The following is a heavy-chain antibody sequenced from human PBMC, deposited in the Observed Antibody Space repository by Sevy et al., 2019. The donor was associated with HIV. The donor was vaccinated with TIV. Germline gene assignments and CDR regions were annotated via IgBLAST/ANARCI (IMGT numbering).Heavy chain of an antibody. V-gene: IGHV3-74*01. D-gene: IGHD2-2*01. CDR2: INGDGSRT. CDR3: AREPVTPTSYDAFDV. J-gene: IGHJ3*01. CDR1: GFTFRSYW. Sequence: GGSLRLSCIASGFTFRSYWMHWVRQIPGEGLEWVSRINGDGSRTSYADSVRGRFTISRDNARKTFYLQMSSLRVDDMAAYYCAREPVTPTSYDAFDVWGQGTMVTVSS.